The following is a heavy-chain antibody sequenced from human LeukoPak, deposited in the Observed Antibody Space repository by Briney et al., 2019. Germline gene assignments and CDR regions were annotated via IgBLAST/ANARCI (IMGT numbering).Heavy chain of an antibody. CDR1: GGSISSGDYY. D-gene: IGHD5-24*01. J-gene: IGHJ4*02. Sequence: SETLSLTCTVSGGSISSGDYYWSWIRQPPGEGLEWIGYIYYSGSTYYNPSLKSRVTISVDTSKNQFSLKLSSVTAADTAVYYCARVTRRDGSLYFDYWGQGTLVTVSS. CDR3: ARVTRRDGSLYFDY. CDR2: IYYSGST. V-gene: IGHV4-30-4*08.